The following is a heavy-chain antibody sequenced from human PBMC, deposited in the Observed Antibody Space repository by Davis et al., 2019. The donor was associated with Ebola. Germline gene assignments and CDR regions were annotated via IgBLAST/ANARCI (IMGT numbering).Heavy chain of an antibody. J-gene: IGHJ5*02. D-gene: IGHD3-22*01. Sequence: GESLKISCAASGFSFTTFTMNWVRQSPGKGLEWVSSISSYSDHLYYADSVKGRFTISRDNAKTSLYLQMNSLRAEDTAVYYCARDRDYYDRGAYHPRGWLDRWGQGTLVTVSS. CDR2: ISSYSDHL. V-gene: IGHV3-21*01. CDR3: ARDRDYYDRGAYHPRGWLDR. CDR1: GFSFTTFT.